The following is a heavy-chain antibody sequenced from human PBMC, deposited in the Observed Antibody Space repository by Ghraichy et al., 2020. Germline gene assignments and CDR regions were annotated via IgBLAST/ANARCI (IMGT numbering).Heavy chain of an antibody. D-gene: IGHD3-10*01. CDR1: GGSVSSGSYS. CDR2: IYYTGTT. J-gene: IGHJ4*02. CDR3: SRDMGYGSGSYCMNY. Sequence: SETLSLTCTVSGGSVSSGSYSWSWIRQPPGKGLEWIGYIYYTGTTNYNPSLKSRVSIAVDTSKKQFSLKLSSVTAADTAVYYCSRDMGYGSGSYCMNYWGQGTLVTVSS. V-gene: IGHV4-61*01.